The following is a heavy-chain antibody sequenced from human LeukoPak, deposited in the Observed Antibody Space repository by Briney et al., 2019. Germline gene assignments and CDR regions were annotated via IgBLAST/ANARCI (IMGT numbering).Heavy chain of an antibody. J-gene: IGHJ4*02. CDR2: INPSGGST. CDR1: GYTFTSYY. D-gene: IGHD6-13*01. Sequence: EVSVKVSCKASGYTFTSYYMHWVRQAPGQGLEWMGIINPSGGSTSYAQKFQGRVTMTRDTSTSTVYMELSSLRSEDTAVYYCARETIAAAGTQTWGQGTLVTVSS. V-gene: IGHV1-46*01. CDR3: ARETIAAAGTQT.